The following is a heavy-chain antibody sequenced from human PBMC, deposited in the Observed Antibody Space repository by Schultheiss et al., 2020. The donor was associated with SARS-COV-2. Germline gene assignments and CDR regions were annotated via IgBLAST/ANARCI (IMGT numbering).Heavy chain of an antibody. J-gene: IGHJ4*02. Sequence: SETLSLTCTVSGGSISSGGYYWSWIRQHPGKGLEWIGYIYYSGSTNYNPSLKSRVTISVDTSKNQFSLKLSSVTAADTAVYYCAREGIAVAGMLGAIDYWGQGTLVTVSS. CDR2: IYYSGST. CDR1: GGSISSGGYY. CDR3: AREGIAVAGMLGAIDY. V-gene: IGHV4-61*08. D-gene: IGHD6-19*01.